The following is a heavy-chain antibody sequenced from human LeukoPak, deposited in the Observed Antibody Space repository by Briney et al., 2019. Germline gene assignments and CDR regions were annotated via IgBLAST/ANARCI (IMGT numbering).Heavy chain of an antibody. CDR3: TRDGGSFCDFDH. CDR2: INTDGRIT. Sequence: GGSLRLSCVASGFSFRNYAIHWVRQAPGKGLEYVSVINTDGRITYYADSVKGRFTISRDNSKNTVYLQMGSLRGEDMAVYYCTRDGGSFCDFDHWGQGALVTVSS. V-gene: IGHV3-64*02. CDR1: GFSFRNYA. D-gene: IGHD1-26*01. J-gene: IGHJ4*02.